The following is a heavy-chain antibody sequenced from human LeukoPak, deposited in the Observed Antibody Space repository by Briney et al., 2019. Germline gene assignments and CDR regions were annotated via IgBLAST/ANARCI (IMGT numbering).Heavy chain of an antibody. CDR3: AKGDFDFWTGYPDYYYNGVNV. CDR2: ISRTGTDT. V-gene: IGHV3-23*01. CDR1: GFTFSSYS. Sequence: GGSLRLSCAASGFTFSSYSMNWVRQAPGKGLEWVSGISRTGTDTYYGDSVKGRFTISRDNSKNTLFLQMTSLRAEDTAVYYCAKGDFDFWTGYPDYYYNGVNVWGQGTTVTVSS. J-gene: IGHJ6*02. D-gene: IGHD3/OR15-3a*01.